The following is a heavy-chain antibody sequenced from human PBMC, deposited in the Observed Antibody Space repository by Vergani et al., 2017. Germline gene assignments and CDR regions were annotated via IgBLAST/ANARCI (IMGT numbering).Heavy chain of an antibody. V-gene: IGHV4-61*02. J-gene: IGHJ4*02. CDR1: GGSISSGSYY. CDR2: IYTSGST. CDR3: AREDWENLFDY. Sequence: QVQLQESGPGLVKPSQTLSLTCTVSGGSISSGSYYWSWIRQPAGKGLDGIGRIYTSGSTNYNPSLKSRVTISVDTSKNQFSLKLSSVTAADTAVYYCAREDWENLFDYWGQGTLVTVSS. D-gene: IGHD1-26*01.